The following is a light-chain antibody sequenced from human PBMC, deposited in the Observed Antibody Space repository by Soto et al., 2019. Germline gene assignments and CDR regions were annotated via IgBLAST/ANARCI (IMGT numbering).Light chain of an antibody. Sequence: QSVLTQPPSASGTPGQRVTISCSGSSSNIGSNYVYWYQQLPGTAPKLLIYRNNQRPSGVPDRFSGSKSGTSASLAISGLRSEDEADYYCCSYAGSYTSRYVFGTGTKLTVL. CDR2: RNN. J-gene: IGLJ1*01. V-gene: IGLV1-47*01. CDR3: CSYAGSYTSRYV. CDR1: SSNIGSNY.